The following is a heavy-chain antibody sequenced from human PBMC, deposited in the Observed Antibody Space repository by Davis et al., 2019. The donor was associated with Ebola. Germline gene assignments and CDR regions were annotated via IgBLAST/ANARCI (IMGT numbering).Heavy chain of an antibody. J-gene: IGHJ4*02. Sequence: ASVKVSCKASGYTFTSYGISWVRQAPGQGLEWMGWISAYNGNTNYAQKLQGRVTMTTDTSTSTAYMELRSLRSEDTAVYYCARDFAVFRRSGHLSWGQGTLVTVSS. CDR3: ARDFAVFRRSGHLS. CDR2: ISAYNGNT. CDR1: GYTFTSYG. V-gene: IGHV1-18*01. D-gene: IGHD5-12*01.